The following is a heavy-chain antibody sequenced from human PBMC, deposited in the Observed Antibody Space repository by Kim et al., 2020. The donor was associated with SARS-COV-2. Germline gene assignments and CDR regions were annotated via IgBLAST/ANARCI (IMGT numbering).Heavy chain of an antibody. D-gene: IGHD2-15*01. V-gene: IGHV3-48*03. J-gene: IGHJ4*02. CDR2: ISSRGMTK. CDR3: ARTGSGRGNYFDY. CDR1: GFTFSSYE. Sequence: GGSLRLSCAASGFTFSSYEMNWVRQAPGKGLEWVSYISSRGMTKYYADSVKGRFTISRDNAKNSVYLQMISLRAEDTAVYYCARTGSGRGNYFDYWGQGILVTVSS.